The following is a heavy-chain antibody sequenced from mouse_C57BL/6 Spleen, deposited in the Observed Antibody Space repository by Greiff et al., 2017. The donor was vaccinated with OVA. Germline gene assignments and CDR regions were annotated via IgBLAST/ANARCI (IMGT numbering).Heavy chain of an antibody. V-gene: IGHV5-12*01. Sequence: EVHLVESGGGLVQPGGSLKLSCAASGFTFSDYYMYWVRQTPEKRLEWVAYISNGGGSTYYPDTVKGRFTISRDNAKNTLYLQMSRLKSEDTAKYYCARRVKNDAMDYWGQGTSVTVSS. CDR1: GFTFSDYY. D-gene: IGHD2-13*01. J-gene: IGHJ4*01. CDR2: ISNGGGST. CDR3: ARRVKNDAMDY.